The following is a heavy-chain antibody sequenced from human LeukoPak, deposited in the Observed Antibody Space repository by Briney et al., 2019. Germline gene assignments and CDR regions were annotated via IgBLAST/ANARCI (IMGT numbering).Heavy chain of an antibody. V-gene: IGHV1-69*05. D-gene: IGHD3-10*01. CDR2: IIPIFGTA. J-gene: IGHJ4*02. CDR3: ARRLEESERFLSVGYFDY. Sequence: ASVKVSCKASGGTFSSYAISWVRQAPGQGLEWMGGIIPIFGTANYAQKFQGRVTITTDESTSTAYMELSSLRSEDTAVYYCARRLEESERFLSVGYFDYWGQGTLVTVSS. CDR1: GGTFSSYA.